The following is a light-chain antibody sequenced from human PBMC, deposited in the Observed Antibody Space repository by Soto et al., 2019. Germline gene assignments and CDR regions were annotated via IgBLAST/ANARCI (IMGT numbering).Light chain of an antibody. CDR1: QSVTNK. CDR3: QQYNDWPPLT. V-gene: IGKV3-15*01. J-gene: IGKJ4*01. CDR2: GAS. Sequence: EIVMTQSPATLSVSPGERATLSCRASQSVTNKVVWYQQKPGQAPRLLIYGASTRATGIPARFSGSGSGREFTLTISSLQSEDSAVYYCQQYNDWPPLTFGGGTNVEIK.